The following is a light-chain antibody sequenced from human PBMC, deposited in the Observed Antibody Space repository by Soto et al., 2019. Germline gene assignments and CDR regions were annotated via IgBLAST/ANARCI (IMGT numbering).Light chain of an antibody. Sequence: DIVLTQSPGTLSLSPGERATLSCRASQSVTSTYLAWYQQKPGQAPGLLIYDASNRATGIPARFSGSGSGTDFTLTISSLEPEDFAFYFCQQRSHWPTFGQGTKVDIK. CDR1: QSVTSTY. V-gene: IGKV3D-20*02. J-gene: IGKJ1*01. CDR3: QQRSHWPT. CDR2: DAS.